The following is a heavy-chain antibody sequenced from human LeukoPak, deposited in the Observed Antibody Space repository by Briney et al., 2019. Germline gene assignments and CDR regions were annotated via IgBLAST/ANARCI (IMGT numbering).Heavy chain of an antibody. V-gene: IGHV3-74*01. CDR2: IRGDGYDT. J-gene: IGHJ4*02. D-gene: IGHD3-10*01. CDR3: ASDRVLGSGSLDN. Sequence: GGSLRLSSTASGFSFSDFWMHWVRQVPGKGLVWVSRIRGDGYDTNYADSVRGRFTISRDNAQNTLYLQMNSLRTEDTAVYYCASDRVLGSGSLDNWGQGTLVTVSS. CDR1: GFSFSDFW.